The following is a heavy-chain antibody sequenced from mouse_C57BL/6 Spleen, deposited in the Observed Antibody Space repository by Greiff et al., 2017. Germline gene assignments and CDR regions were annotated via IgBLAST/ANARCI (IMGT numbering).Heavy chain of an antibody. CDR2: INPSNGGT. D-gene: IGHD1-1*01. V-gene: IGHV1-53*01. CDR1: GYTFTSYW. CDR3: ARHVSFITTARNAMDY. Sequence: QVHVKQPGTELVKPGASVKLSCKASGYTFTSYWMHWVKQRPGQGLEWIGNINPSNGGTNYNEKFKSKATLTVDKSSSTAYMQLSSLTSEDSAVYYCARHVSFITTARNAMDYWGQGTSVTVSS. J-gene: IGHJ4*01.